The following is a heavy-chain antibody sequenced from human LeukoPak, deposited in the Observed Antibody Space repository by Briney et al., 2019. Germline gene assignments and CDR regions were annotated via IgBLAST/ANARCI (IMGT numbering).Heavy chain of an antibody. J-gene: IGHJ4*02. CDR3: AKETIVVVIAIFDY. Sequence: GGSLRLSCAASGFTFSSHWMHWVRQAPGKGLVWVSRINSDGSSTSYADSVKGRFTISRDNSKNTLYLQMNSLRAEDTAVYYCAKETIVVVIAIFDYWGQGTLVTVSS. CDR2: INSDGSST. CDR1: GFTFSSHW. V-gene: IGHV3-74*01. D-gene: IGHD2-21*01.